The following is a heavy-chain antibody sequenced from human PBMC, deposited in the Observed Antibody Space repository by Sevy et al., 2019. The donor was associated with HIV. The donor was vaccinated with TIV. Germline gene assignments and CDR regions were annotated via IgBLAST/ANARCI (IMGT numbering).Heavy chain of an antibody. V-gene: IGHV3-7*01. CDR3: AADLEVVPAASAYYYYAMDV. Sequence: GGSLRLSCAASGFTFSSYWMSWVRQAPGKGLEWVANIKQDGSEKYYVDSVKGRFTISRDNAKNSLYLQMNSLRAEDTAVDYCAADLEVVPAASAYYYYAMDVWGQGTTVTVSS. CDR1: GFTFSSYW. CDR2: IKQDGSEK. D-gene: IGHD2-2*01. J-gene: IGHJ6*02.